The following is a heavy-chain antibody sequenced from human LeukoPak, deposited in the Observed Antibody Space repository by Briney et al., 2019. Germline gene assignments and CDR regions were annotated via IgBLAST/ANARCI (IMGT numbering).Heavy chain of an antibody. D-gene: IGHD3-10*01. CDR3: ASLSGGTMVRGLPRPFDY. Sequence: SETLSLTCTVSGGSISSSSYYWGWIRQPPGKGLEWIGSIYYSGSTYYNPSLKSRVTISVDTSKNQFSLKLSSVTAADTAVYYCASLSGGTMVRGLPRPFDYWGQGTLVTVSS. J-gene: IGHJ4*02. V-gene: IGHV4-39*01. CDR1: GGSISSSSYY. CDR2: IYYSGST.